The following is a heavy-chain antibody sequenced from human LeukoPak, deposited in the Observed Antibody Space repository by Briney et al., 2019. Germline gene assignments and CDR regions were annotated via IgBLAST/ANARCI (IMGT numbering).Heavy chain of an antibody. Sequence: VASVKVSCKASGGTLSRHAISWVRQAPGQGLEWMGGIIPIFGTANYAQKFRGRVTITADESTTTASMELSSLRSEDTAVYYCARLLDLTFDYWGQGTLVTVSS. J-gene: IGHJ4*02. CDR1: GGTLSRHA. D-gene: IGHD1-7*01. CDR2: IIPIFGTA. CDR3: ARLLDLTFDY. V-gene: IGHV1-69*01.